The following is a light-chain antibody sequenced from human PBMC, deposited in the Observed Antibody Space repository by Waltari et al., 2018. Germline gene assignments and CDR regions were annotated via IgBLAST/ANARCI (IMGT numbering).Light chain of an antibody. Sequence: QSALTQPRSVSGSPGQSVTIACTGTSRNVGGYDFVSWYQQNPGKAPKLMIYEVNMRPSGVPDRFSGSKSGNTASLTISGLQAEDEADYYCCSYEGSYSMVFGGGTRLTVL. J-gene: IGLJ2*01. CDR3: CSYEGSYSMV. CDR2: EVN. CDR1: SRNVGGYDF. V-gene: IGLV2-11*01.